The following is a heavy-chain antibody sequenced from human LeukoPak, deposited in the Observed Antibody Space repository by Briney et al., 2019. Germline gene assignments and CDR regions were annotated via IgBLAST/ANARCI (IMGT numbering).Heavy chain of an antibody. CDR2: IDTTTGNP. J-gene: IGHJ4*02. D-gene: IGHD3-10*01. Sequence: ASVRVSCKASGYPFSAHFLNWVRQAPGQGLEWMGNIDTTTGNPRYAQDFTGRFVFSLDTSVSTAYLQITSLKADDTAAYYCVRGTPTPGMDYWGQGTLVTVSS. CDR1: GYPFSAHF. CDR3: VRGTPTPGMDY. V-gene: IGHV7-4-1*02.